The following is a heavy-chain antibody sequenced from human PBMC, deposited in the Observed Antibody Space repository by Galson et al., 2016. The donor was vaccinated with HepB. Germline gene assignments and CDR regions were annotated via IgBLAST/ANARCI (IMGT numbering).Heavy chain of an antibody. CDR1: GYSFSSYW. CDR3: ARRGSGWSLFDS. V-gene: IGHV5-51*01. Sequence: PGESLKISCRGSGYSFSSYWIGWVRQMPGKGLEWLGNIYPGDSDTRYSPSFQGQVSISADKSITTAYLQWSSLKASDTAFYYCARRGSGWSLFDSWGQGTQVTVSS. D-gene: IGHD6-19*01. J-gene: IGHJ4*02. CDR2: IYPGDSDT.